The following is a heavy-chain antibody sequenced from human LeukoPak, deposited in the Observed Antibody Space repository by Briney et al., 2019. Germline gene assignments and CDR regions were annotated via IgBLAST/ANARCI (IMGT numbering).Heavy chain of an antibody. V-gene: IGHV4-4*09. CDR1: GTSMSGYY. J-gene: IGHJ4*02. CDR2: TCTSGTT. Sequence: PSVTLSLTCIVSGTSMSGYYWTWIRQPPGKGLEWIGHTCTSGTTTYNPSLKSRVTISVDTSRSQFSLNLSSVTAADTAVYSCARRSKNAYFLDSWGQGILVTVSS. D-gene: IGHD2-2*01. CDR3: ARRSKNAYFLDS.